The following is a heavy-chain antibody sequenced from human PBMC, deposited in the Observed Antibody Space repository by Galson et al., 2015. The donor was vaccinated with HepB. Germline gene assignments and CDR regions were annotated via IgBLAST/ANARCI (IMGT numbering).Heavy chain of an antibody. Sequence: SLRLSCAASGFTFSSYAMHWVRQAPGKGLEYVSAISSNGGSTYYADSVKGRFTISRDNSKNTLYLQMSSLRAEDTAVYYCVKEEKLLWFGELLYETNWFDPWGQGTLVTVSS. CDR2: ISSNGGST. CDR1: GFTFSSYA. J-gene: IGHJ5*02. V-gene: IGHV3-64D*06. CDR3: VKEEKLLWFGELLYETNWFDP. D-gene: IGHD3-10*01.